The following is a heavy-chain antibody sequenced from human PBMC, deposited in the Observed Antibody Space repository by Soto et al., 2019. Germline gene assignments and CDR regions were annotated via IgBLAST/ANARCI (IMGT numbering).Heavy chain of an antibody. J-gene: IGHJ4*02. Sequence: EVQLVESGGGLVQPGGSLRLPCAASGFTFSSYWMHWVRQAPGKGLVWVSRINSDGSSTSYADSVKGRFTISRDNAKNTLYLQMNSLRAEDTAVYYCARDRRASSWSVEIDYWGQGNLVTVSS. D-gene: IGHD6-13*01. CDR2: INSDGSST. CDR3: ARDRRASSWSVEIDY. CDR1: GFTFSSYW. V-gene: IGHV3-74*01.